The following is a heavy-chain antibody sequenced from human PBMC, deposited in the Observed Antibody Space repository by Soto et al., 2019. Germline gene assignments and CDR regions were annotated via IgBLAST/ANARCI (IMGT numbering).Heavy chain of an antibody. CDR2: IWYDGSNK. J-gene: IGHJ4*02. CDR1: GFTFSSYG. V-gene: IGHV3-33*06. CDR3: AKDQHDYDSSGYYYPRAD. D-gene: IGHD3-22*01. Sequence: GWSLRLSCAASGFTFSSYGMHWVRQAPGKGLEWVAVIWYDGSNKYYADSVKGRFTISRDNSKNTLYLQMNSLRAEDTAVYYCAKDQHDYDSSGYYYPRADWGQGTLVTVAS.